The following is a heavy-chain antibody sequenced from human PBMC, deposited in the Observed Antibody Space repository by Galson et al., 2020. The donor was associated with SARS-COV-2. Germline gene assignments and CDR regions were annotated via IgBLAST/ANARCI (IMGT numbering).Heavy chain of an antibody. Sequence: ASVKVSCKVSGYTLTELSMHWVRQAPGKGLEWMGGFDPEDGETIYAQKFQGRVTMTEDTSTDTAYMELSSLRSEDTAVYYCATGIAVAGTLGYYYYYYGMYVWGQGTTVTVSS. CDR3: ATGIAVAGTLGYYYYYYGMYV. CDR2: FDPEDGET. V-gene: IGHV1-24*01. CDR1: GYTLTELS. D-gene: IGHD6-19*01. J-gene: IGHJ6*02.